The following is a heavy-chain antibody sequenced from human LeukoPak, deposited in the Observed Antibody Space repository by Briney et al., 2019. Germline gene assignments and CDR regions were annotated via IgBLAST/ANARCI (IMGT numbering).Heavy chain of an antibody. J-gene: IGHJ4*02. V-gene: IGHV1-46*01. Sequence: ASVKVSCKASGYTFTSYYMHWVRQAPGQGLEWMGIINPSGGSTSYAQKFQSRVTMTRDMSTSTVYMEPSSLRSEDTAVYYCAILSMVRGVIIVPFDYWGQGTLVTVSS. CDR3: AILSMVRGVIIVPFDY. D-gene: IGHD3-10*01. CDR2: INPSGGST. CDR1: GYTFTSYY.